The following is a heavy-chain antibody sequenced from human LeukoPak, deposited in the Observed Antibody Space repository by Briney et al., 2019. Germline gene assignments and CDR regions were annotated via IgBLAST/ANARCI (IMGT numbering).Heavy chain of an antibody. CDR2: IYSGGST. CDR1: GFTVSSNY. Sequence: GGSLRLSCAASGFTVSSNYMSWVRQAPGKGLEWVSVIYSGGSTYYADSVKGRFTISRDNSKNTLYLQMNSLRAEDTAVYYCARDPDYDSSGYQPGVFDYWAREPWSPSPQ. D-gene: IGHD3-22*01. J-gene: IGHJ4*02. V-gene: IGHV3-66*02. CDR3: ARDPDYDSSGYQPGVFDY.